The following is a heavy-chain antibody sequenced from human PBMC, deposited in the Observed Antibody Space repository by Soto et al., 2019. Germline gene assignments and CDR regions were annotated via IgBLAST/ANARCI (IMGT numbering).Heavy chain of an antibody. CDR1: GFTFTSSA. V-gene: IGHV1-58*02. D-gene: IGHD3-3*01. CDR3: AADQPYYDFWSGPSAGYYMDV. Sequence: SVKVSCKASGFTFTSSAMQWVRQARGQRLGWIGWIVVGSGNTNYAQKFQERVTTTRDMSTSTAYMELSSLRSEDTAVYYCAADQPYYDFWSGPSAGYYMDVWGKGTTVTVSS. CDR2: IVVGSGNT. J-gene: IGHJ6*03.